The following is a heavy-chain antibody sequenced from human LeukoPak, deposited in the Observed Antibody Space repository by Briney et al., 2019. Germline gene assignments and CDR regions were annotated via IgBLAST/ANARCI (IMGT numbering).Heavy chain of an antibody. Sequence: GGSLRLSCAASGFTFSSYAMHWVRQAPGKGLEWVAVISYDGNYKYYADSVKGRFTISRDNSTNTLYLQVNSLKPEDTAVYYCARGGDLGSCSGGSCYSVDYWGPGTLVTVSS. D-gene: IGHD2-15*01. CDR1: GFTFSSYA. CDR3: ARGGDLGSCSGGSCYSVDY. V-gene: IGHV3-30-3*01. CDR2: ISYDGNYK. J-gene: IGHJ4*02.